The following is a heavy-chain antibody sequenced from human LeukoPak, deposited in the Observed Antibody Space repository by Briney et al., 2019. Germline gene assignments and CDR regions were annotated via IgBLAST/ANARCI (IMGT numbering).Heavy chain of an antibody. CDR3: AKAPYGSGLYYYYGMDV. CDR2: ISYDGSNK. J-gene: IGHJ6*02. Sequence: PGGSLRLSCAASGFTFSSYAMHWVRQAPGKGLEWVAVISYDGSNKYYADSVKGRFTISRDNSKNTLYLQMNSLRAEDTAVYYCAKAPYGSGLYYYYGMDVWGQGTTVTVSS. D-gene: IGHD3-10*01. CDR1: GFTFSSYA. V-gene: IGHV3-30*04.